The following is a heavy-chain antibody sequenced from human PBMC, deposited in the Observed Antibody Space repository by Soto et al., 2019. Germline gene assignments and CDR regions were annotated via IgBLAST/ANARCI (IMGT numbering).Heavy chain of an antibody. CDR2: INHSGST. Sequence: TSETLSLTCAVYGGSFSGYYWTWIRQPPGTGLEWIGEINHSGSTNYNPSLKSRVTISVDTSKNQFSLKLSSVTAADTAVYYCARKGARTMGVFDYWGQGTLVTVSS. CDR1: GGSFSGYY. J-gene: IGHJ4*02. V-gene: IGHV4-34*01. CDR3: ARKGARTMGVFDY. D-gene: IGHD1-26*01.